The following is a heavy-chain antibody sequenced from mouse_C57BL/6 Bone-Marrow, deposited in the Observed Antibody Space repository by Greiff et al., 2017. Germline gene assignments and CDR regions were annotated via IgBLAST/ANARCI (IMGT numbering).Heavy chain of an antibody. V-gene: IGHV1-55*01. D-gene: IGHD4-1*01. CDR1: GYTFTSYW. CDR2: IYPGSGST. Sequence: QVQLKQPGAELVKPGASVKMSCKASGYTFTSYWITWVKQRPGQGLEWIEDIYPGSGSTNYNEKFKSKATLTVDTSSSTAYMQLSSLTSEDSAVYYCARGGLGRGYWGQGTTLTVSS. J-gene: IGHJ2*01. CDR3: ARGGLGRGY.